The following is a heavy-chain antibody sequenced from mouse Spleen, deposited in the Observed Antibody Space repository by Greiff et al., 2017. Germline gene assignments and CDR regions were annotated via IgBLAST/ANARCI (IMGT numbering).Heavy chain of an antibody. D-gene: IGHD1-1*01. V-gene: IGHV1-72*01. J-gene: IGHJ3*01. CDR2: IDPSSGGT. CDR3: ARDGSSYGFAY. CDR1: GYTFTSYW. Sequence: QVQLQQSGAELVKPGASVKLSCKASGYTFTSYWMHWVKQRPGRGLEWIGRIDPSSGGTKYNEKFKSKATLTVDKPSSTAYMQLSSLTSEDSAVYYCARDGSSYGFAYWGQGTLVTGSA.